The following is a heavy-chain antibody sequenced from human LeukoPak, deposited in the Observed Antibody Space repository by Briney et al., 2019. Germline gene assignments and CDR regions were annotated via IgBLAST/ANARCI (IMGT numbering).Heavy chain of an antibody. V-gene: IGHV3-23*01. J-gene: IGHJ6*03. CDR2: ISGSGGST. CDR3: AKGPAAPTPYYYYYMDV. CDR1: GFTFSSYA. Sequence: GGSLRLSCAASGFTFSSYATSWVRQAPGKGLEWVSAISGSGGSTYYADSVKGRFTISRDNSKNTLYLQMNSLRAEDTAVYYCAKGPAAPTPYYYYYMDVWGKGTTVTVSS. D-gene: IGHD2-15*01.